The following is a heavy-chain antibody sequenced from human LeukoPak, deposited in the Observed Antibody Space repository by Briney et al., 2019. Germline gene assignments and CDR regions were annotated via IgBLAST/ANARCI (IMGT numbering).Heavy chain of an antibody. V-gene: IGHV3-11*01. CDR1: GFTLSHYY. J-gene: IGHJ4*02. Sequence: PGGSLRLSCAASGFTLSHYYMTWIRQAPGKGLEWLSCISSSGDTIYYADSVKGRFTVSRDNAENSLYLQMSSLRAEDTAMYYCARQGSEIDYWGQGTLVTVSS. CDR3: ARQGSEIDY. CDR2: ISSSGDTI.